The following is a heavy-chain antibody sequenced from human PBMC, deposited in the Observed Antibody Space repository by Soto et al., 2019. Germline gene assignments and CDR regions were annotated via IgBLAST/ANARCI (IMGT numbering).Heavy chain of an antibody. CDR3: ARGSSIAGLYYGMDV. CDR2: IYYSGGT. J-gene: IGHJ6*02. Sequence: SETLSLTCTVSGGSISSSSYFWGWIRQPPGKGLEWIGSIYYSGGTYYNPSLKSRVTISVDTSKNQFSLKLSSVTAADTAVYYCARGSSIAGLYYGMDVWGQGTTVTVSS. D-gene: IGHD6-6*01. V-gene: IGHV4-39*07. CDR1: GGSISSSSYF.